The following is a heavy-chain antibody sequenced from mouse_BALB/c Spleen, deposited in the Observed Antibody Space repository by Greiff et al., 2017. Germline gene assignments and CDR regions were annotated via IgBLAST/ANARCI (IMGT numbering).Heavy chain of an antibody. CDR2: INPSSGYT. D-gene: IGHD1-1*01. Sequence: QVQLQQSAAELARPGASVKMSCKASGYTFTSYTMHWVKQRPGQGLEWIGYINPSSGYTEYNQKFKDKTTLTADKSSSTAYMQLSSLTSEDSAVYYCARSAYYYGSSYGFDYWGQGTTLTVSS. V-gene: IGHV1-4*02. CDR3: ARSAYYYGSSYGFDY. CDR1: GYTFTSYT. J-gene: IGHJ2*01.